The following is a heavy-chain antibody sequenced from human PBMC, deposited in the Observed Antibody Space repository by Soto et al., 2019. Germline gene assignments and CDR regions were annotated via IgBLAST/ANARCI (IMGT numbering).Heavy chain of an antibody. CDR1: DGGSISSSSYF. D-gene: IGHD2-15*01. CDR3: ASALYCSGGSCSFDP. CDR2: IYYTGST. J-gene: IGHJ5*02. V-gene: IGHV4-61*05. Sequence: SETLSLTCTFSDGGSISSSSYFWGWIRQPPGKGLEWIGFIYYTGSTSYNPSLKSRVTISMDTSKNQFSLKLTSVTAADTAVYYCASALYCSGGSCSFDPWGQGTLVTVSS.